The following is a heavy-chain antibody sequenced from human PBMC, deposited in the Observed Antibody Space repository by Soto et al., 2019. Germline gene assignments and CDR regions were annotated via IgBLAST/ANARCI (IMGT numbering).Heavy chain of an antibody. D-gene: IGHD3-3*01. CDR1: GCIFSSYV. CDR3: ARDRWFDGSCQSASDF. CDR2: ITTTSFTI. Sequence: LSLCCVASGCIFSSYVSDLLHHAPGKPPEWIAHITTTSFTIYCADSAKGRFNICRDNVRNSLYLEMKRVRDEDRAVYYCARDRWFDGSCQSASDFWGQGIQGTVSS. V-gene: IGHV3-48*02. J-gene: IGHJ4*02.